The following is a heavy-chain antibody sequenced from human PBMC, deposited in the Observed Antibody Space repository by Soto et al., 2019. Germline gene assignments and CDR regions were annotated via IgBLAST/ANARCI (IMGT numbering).Heavy chain of an antibody. D-gene: IGHD2-15*01. CDR1: GGSISSSSYY. CDR2: IYYSGST. V-gene: IGHV4-39*01. Sequence: QLQLQESGPGLVKPSETLSLTCTVSGGSISSSSYYWGWIRQPPGKGLEWIGSIYYSGSTYYNPSLKSRVTISVDTSKNQFSLKLSSVTAADTAVYYCARLAMGYCSGGSCYDYWGQGTLVTVSS. J-gene: IGHJ4*02. CDR3: ARLAMGYCSGGSCYDY.